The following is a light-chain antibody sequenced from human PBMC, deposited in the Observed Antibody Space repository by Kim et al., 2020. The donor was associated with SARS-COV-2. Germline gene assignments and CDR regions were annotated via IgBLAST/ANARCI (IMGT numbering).Light chain of an antibody. Sequence: QSVLTQPPSVSAAPGRTVTISCSGSSSNIGNNYVSWYQQLPPTAPELLIYDNDKRPSGIPDRFTGSQSGTTATLAITGLQTGDEADYYCGTWDSRLRVVVFGGGTKVTVL. V-gene: IGLV1-51*01. CDR1: SSNIGNNY. CDR3: GTWDSRLRVVV. J-gene: IGLJ3*02. CDR2: DND.